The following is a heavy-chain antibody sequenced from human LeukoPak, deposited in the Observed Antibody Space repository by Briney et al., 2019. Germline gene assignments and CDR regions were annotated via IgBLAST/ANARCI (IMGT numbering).Heavy chain of an antibody. CDR2: INPSGGST. D-gene: IGHD3-10*01. Sequence: ASVKVSCKASGYTFTSHYMHWVRQAPGQGLEWMGIINPSGGSTSYAQKFQGRVTMTEDTSTDTAYMELSSLRSEDTAVYYCATAPYYYGSGLDYWGQGTLVTVSS. CDR1: GYTFTSHY. J-gene: IGHJ4*02. V-gene: IGHV1-46*01. CDR3: ATAPYYYGSGLDY.